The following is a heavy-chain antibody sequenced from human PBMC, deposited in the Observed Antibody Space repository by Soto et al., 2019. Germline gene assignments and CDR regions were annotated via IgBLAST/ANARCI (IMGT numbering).Heavy chain of an antibody. CDR3: AKERGVLDAFDI. Sequence: QVQLVESGGGVVQPGRSLRLSCAASGFTSSSFVTHWVRQAPGKGLEWLAVISSDGKNQYYADSVKGRFTISRDNSKNTLCLQVNSLRAEDTAVYFCAKERGVLDAFDIWGQGTMVTVSS. CDR1: GFTSSSFV. V-gene: IGHV3-30*18. CDR2: ISSDGKNQ. D-gene: IGHD3-10*01. J-gene: IGHJ3*02.